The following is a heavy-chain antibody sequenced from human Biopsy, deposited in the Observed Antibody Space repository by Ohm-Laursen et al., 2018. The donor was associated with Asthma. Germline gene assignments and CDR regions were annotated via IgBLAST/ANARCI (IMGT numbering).Heavy chain of an antibody. CDR1: GFSLRNARMG. D-gene: IGHD3-3*01. Sequence: STQTLTLTCTVSGFSLRNARMGVTWIRQPPGKALEWLAHIFSNDEKSYSTSLKSRITISKDTAKSQVVLTMSNMDPVDTATYYCARVVNYDFRSGYWFDPWGQGTTVTVSP. CDR3: ARVVNYDFRSGYWFDP. V-gene: IGHV2-26*01. J-gene: IGHJ5*01. CDR2: IFSNDEK.